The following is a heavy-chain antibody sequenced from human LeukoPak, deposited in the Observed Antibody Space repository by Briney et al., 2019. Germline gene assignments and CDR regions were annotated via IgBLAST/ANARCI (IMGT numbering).Heavy chain of an antibody. J-gene: IGHJ4*02. V-gene: IGHV4-4*07. CDR2: IFASGST. D-gene: IGHD2-8*02. CDR3: ARGYWFYFDY. Sequence: PSETLSLTCTVSGGSISIYSWSWIRQPAGKGLEWIGRIFASGSTNYNPSLKSRVTISVDTSKNQFSLKLSSVTAADTAVYYCARGYWFYFDYWGQGTLVTVSS. CDR1: GGSISIYS.